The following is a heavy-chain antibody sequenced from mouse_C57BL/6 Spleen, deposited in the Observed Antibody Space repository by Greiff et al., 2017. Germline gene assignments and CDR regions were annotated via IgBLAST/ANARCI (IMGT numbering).Heavy chain of an antibody. CDR3: ARGRWGYAMDY. V-gene: IGHV1-54*01. CDR2: LNPGSGGT. J-gene: IGHJ4*01. D-gene: IGHD4-1*01. Sequence: VQLQQSGAELVRPGTSVKVSCKASGYAFTNYLIEWVKQRPGQGLEWIGVLNPGSGGTNYNEKFKGKATLTADKSSSTAYMQLSSLTSEDSAVYFCARGRWGYAMDYWGQGTSVTVSS. CDR1: GYAFTNYL.